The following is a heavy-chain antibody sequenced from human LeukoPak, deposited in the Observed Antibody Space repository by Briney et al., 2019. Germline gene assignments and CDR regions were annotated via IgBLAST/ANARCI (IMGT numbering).Heavy chain of an antibody. CDR1: GGSISSSSYY. V-gene: IGHV4-39*07. J-gene: IGHJ2*01. CDR2: SYYSGST. D-gene: IGHD1-26*01. CDR3: ARGYSGSYYGAGAWYFDL. Sequence: SETLSLTCTVSGGSISSSSYYWGWSRQPPGKGLEWIGGSYYSGSTYYHPYLKSRVTISVDTSKNQFSLKLSSVTAADTAVYYCARGYSGSYYGAGAWYFDLWGRGTLVTVSS.